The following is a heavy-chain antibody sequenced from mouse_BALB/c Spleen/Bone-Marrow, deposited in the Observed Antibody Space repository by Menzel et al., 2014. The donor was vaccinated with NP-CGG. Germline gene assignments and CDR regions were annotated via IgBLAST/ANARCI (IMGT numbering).Heavy chain of an antibody. J-gene: IGHJ4*01. V-gene: IGHV14-3*02. CDR1: GFNIKDTY. Sequence: EVQLQQSGAELVKPGPSVKMSCTASGFNIKDTYMHWVKQTPERGLEWIGRIDPANGTAKYDPKFQGKAILTANTHFKAASLRHSSLKSEGPDAYYCAGFGNTKEEGYNYAMDYWGQGTSVTVSS. D-gene: IGHD5-2*01. CDR2: IDPANGTA. CDR3: AGFGNTKEEGYNYAMDY.